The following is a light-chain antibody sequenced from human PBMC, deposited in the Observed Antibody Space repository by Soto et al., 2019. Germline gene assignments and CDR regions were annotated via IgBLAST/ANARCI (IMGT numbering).Light chain of an antibody. V-gene: IGKV3-15*01. J-gene: IGKJ4*01. CDR3: QQYNNWPLT. CDR2: GAS. Sequence: EIVMTQSPATLSVSPGERATLSCRASQSVSSNLAWYQQKAGQAPRLLIYGASTRATGIPARFSGSRSGTEFTLTISSLQSEDFAVYYCQQYNNWPLTFGGGNKVEIK. CDR1: QSVSSN.